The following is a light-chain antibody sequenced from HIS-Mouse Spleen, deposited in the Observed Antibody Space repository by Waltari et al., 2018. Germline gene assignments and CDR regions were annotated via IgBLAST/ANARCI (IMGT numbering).Light chain of an antibody. CDR3: AAWDDSLNGVV. Sequence: QSVLTQPPSASGTPGQRVTIPCSGSSSNIGRNTVNWYQQLPGTAPKLLIYSNNQRPSGVPDRFSGSKSGTSASLAISGLQSEDEADYYCAAWDDSLNGVVFGGGTK. CDR1: SSNIGRNT. CDR2: SNN. J-gene: IGLJ2*01. V-gene: IGLV1-44*01.